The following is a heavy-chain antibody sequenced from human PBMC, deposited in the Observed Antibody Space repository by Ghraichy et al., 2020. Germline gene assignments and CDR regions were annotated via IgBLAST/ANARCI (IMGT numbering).Heavy chain of an antibody. CDR1: GYSFTSYW. CDR3: ASGGRRAAGSPGWNYYYYGMDV. CDR2: IYPGDSDT. V-gene: IGHV5-51*01. J-gene: IGHJ6*02. D-gene: IGHD6-13*01. Sequence: GESLNISCKGSGYSFTSYWIGWVRQMPGKGLEWMGIIYPGDSDTRYSPSFQGQVTISADKSISTAYLQWSSLKASDTAMYFCASGGRRAAGSPGWNYYYYGMDVWGQGTTVTVSS.